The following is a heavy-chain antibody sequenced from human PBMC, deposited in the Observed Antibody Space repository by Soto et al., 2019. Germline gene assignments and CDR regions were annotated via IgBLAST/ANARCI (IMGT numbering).Heavy chain of an antibody. CDR2: IYYSGST. J-gene: IGHJ4*02. D-gene: IGHD1-1*01. V-gene: IGHV4-59*01. CDR1: GGSISSYY. CDR3: AREGTVGLDY. Sequence: SETLSLTCTVSGGSISSYYWSWIRQPPGKGLEWIGYIYYSGSTNYNPSLKSRVTISVDTSKNQFSLKLSSVTAADTAVYYCAREGTVGLDYWGQGTLVTVSS.